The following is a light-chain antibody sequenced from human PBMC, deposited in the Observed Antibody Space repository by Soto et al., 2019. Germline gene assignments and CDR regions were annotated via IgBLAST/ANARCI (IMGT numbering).Light chain of an antibody. Sequence: QSALTQPPSASGSPGQSVTISCTGTKHDVGVYDFVSWYHHHPGKAPLLIIYEVVQRPSGVPDRFSGSKSGHTASLNVSGLQAAGEAYYFLKSLAGRNTYIFGSGTQVNLL. V-gene: IGLV2-8*01. CDR1: KHDVGVYDF. J-gene: IGLJ1*01. CDR3: KSLAGRNTYI. CDR2: EVV.